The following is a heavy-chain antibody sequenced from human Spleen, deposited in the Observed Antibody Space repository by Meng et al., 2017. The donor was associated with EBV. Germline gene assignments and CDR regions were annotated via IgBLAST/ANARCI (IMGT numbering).Heavy chain of an antibody. CDR1: GGSISSNKW. V-gene: IGHV4-4*02. J-gene: IGHJ4*02. CDR3: ATGISPAFPIDY. D-gene: IGHD6-13*01. CDR2: IHHSGST. Sequence: VQLQGAGPELVKPSGTLSITCAVSGGSISSNKWWTWVRQPPGKGLEWIGDIHHSGSTNYNPSLKSRVTISVDKSKNQVSLKLISVTAADTAVYYCATGISPAFPIDYWGQGTLVTVSS.